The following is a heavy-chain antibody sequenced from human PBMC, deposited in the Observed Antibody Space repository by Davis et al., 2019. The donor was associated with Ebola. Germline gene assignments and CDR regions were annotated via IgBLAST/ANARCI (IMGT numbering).Heavy chain of an antibody. Sequence: SETLSLTCTVSGGSLNSDSDFWGWIRQPPGKGLEWIGTVNYSGSTYYNPSLKSQVTTSVDRSKNQFSLKLSSVTAADTAVYYCARGDYAFWSGLGMDVWGQGTTVTVSS. D-gene: IGHD3-3*01. CDR1: GGSLNSDSDF. J-gene: IGHJ6*02. CDR3: ARGDYAFWSGLGMDV. CDR2: VNYSGST. V-gene: IGHV4-39*07.